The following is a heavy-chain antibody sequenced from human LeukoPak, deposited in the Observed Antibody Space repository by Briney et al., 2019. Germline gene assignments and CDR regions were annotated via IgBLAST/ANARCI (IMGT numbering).Heavy chain of an antibody. CDR2: ISSSGSTI. CDR1: GFTFSSYE. CDR3: ARDRDSGDYEIPEELLI. Sequence: PGGSLRLSCAASGFTFSSYEMNWVRQAPGKGLEWVSYISSSGSTIYYADSVKGRFTISRDNVKTSLYLQMNSLTAEDTAVYYCARDRDSGDYEIPEELLIWGQGTLVTVSS. J-gene: IGHJ4*02. V-gene: IGHV3-48*03. D-gene: IGHD4-17*01.